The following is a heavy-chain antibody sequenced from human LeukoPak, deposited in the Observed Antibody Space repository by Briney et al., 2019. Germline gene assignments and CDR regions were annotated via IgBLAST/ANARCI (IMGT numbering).Heavy chain of an antibody. CDR2: ISWNSGSI. J-gene: IGHJ6*03. CDR3: AKGGRSGYSSSWYSYYYYYYMDV. CDR1: GFTFDDYA. V-gene: IGHV3-9*01. Sequence: GGSLRLSCAASGFTFDDYAMHWVRQAPGKGLEWVSGISWNSGSIGYADSVKGRFTISRDNAKNSLYLQMNSLRAEDTALYYCAKGGRSGYSSSWYSYYYYYYMDVWGKGTTVTVSS. D-gene: IGHD6-13*01.